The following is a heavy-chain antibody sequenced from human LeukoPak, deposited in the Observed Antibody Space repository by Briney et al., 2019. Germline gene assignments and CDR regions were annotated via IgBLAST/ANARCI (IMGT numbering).Heavy chain of an antibody. D-gene: IGHD5-18*01. CDR2: IIKDGSST. CDR3: ARDVGYSYAD. CDR1: GFTLSRHW. Sequence: GGSLRLSCAVSGFTLSRHWMHWVRQGPGKGLVWVSRIIKDGSSTNYADSVKGRFSISRDNAKDVLYLQMNSLRAEDTAVYYCARDVGYSYADWGQGTLVTVSS. V-gene: IGHV3-74*01. J-gene: IGHJ4*02.